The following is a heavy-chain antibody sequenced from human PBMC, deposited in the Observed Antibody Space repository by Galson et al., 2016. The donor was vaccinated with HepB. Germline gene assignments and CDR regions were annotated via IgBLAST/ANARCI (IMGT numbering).Heavy chain of an antibody. V-gene: IGHV3-33*01. D-gene: IGHD7-27*01. CDR2: IWYDRGNK. CDR1: GFTFRSYH. Sequence: SLRLSCAASGFTFRSYHMHWVRQAPGKGLEWLALIWYDRGNKDYTDSVKGRFTISRDNSKNTLYLQMNSLRAEDTAVYYCARDYGDRYFDIWGQGTMVTVSS. CDR3: ARDYGDRYFDI. J-gene: IGHJ3*02.